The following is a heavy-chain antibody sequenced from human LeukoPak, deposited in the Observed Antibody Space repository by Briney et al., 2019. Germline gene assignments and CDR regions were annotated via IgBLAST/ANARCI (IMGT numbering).Heavy chain of an antibody. Sequence: GGSLRLSCAASGFTFSSYGMHWVRQAPGKGLEWVAVISYDGSNKYYADSVKGRFTISRDNSKNTLYLQMNSLRAEDTAVYYCAIPPWNYAALEGYWGQGTLVTVSS. V-gene: IGHV3-30*03. CDR1: GFTFSSYG. D-gene: IGHD1-7*01. J-gene: IGHJ4*02. CDR2: ISYDGSNK. CDR3: AIPPWNYAALEGY.